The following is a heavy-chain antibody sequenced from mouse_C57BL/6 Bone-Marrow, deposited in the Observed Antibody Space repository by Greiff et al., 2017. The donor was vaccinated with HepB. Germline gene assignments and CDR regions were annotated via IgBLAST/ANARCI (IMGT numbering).Heavy chain of an antibody. Sequence: VQLQQSGPELVKPGASVKISCKASGYTFTDYYMNWVKQSHGKSLEWIGDINPNNGGTSYNQKFKGKATLTVDKSSSTAYMELRSLTSEDSAVYYCAREEGHYDCYFDYWGQGTTLTVSS. CDR3: AREEGHYDCYFDY. J-gene: IGHJ2*01. D-gene: IGHD2-4*01. CDR2: INPNNGGT. CDR1: GYTFTDYY. V-gene: IGHV1-26*01.